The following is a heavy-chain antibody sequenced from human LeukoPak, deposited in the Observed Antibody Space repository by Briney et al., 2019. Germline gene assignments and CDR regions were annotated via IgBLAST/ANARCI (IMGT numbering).Heavy chain of an antibody. CDR2: ISGSGGST. CDR1: GFTFSSYA. D-gene: IGHD5-12*01. Sequence: GGSLRLSCAASGFTFSSYAMSWVRQAPGKGLEWVSAISGSGGSTYYADSVKGRFTISRDNSKNTLYLQMNSLRVEDTAVYYCAKDRRIVATIPDAFDIWGQGTMVTVSS. CDR3: AKDRRIVATIPDAFDI. J-gene: IGHJ3*02. V-gene: IGHV3-23*01.